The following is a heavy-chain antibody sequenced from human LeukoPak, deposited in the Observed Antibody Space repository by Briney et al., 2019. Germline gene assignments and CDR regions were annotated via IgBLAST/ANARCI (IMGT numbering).Heavy chain of an antibody. CDR3: VKDAGDFGVVFKRRKHYFDS. CDR2: ISGNGGST. D-gene: IGHD3-3*01. J-gene: IGHJ4*02. Sequence: GGSLRLSCSTSGFTFSGFAMHWVRQAPGKGLEYVSAISGNGGSTYYADSVKGRFTISRGNSKNTLYFQMSSLRTEDTAVYYCVKDAGDFGVVFKRRKHYFDSWGQGALVTVSS. V-gene: IGHV3-64*05. CDR1: GFTFSGFA.